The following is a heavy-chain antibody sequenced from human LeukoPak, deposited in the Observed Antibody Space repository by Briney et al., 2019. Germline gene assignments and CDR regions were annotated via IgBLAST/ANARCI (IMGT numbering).Heavy chain of an antibody. CDR3: AGNVQLERAFDY. V-gene: IGHV3-74*01. J-gene: IGHJ4*02. CDR2: INSDGSST. CDR1: GFTFSSYW. D-gene: IGHD1-1*01. Sequence: PGGSLRLSCAASGFTFSSYWMHWVRQAPGKGLVWVSRINSDGSSTSYADSVKGRFTISRDNAKNTLYLQMNSLRAEDTAVYYCAGNVQLERAFDYWGQGTLVTVSS.